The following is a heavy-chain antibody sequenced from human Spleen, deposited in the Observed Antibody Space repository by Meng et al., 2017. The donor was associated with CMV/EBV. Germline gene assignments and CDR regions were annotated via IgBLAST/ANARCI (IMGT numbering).Heavy chain of an antibody. CDR2: IYYSGST. CDR1: GSSISSYY. Sequence: GSLRLSCTVSGSSISSYYWSWIRQPPGKGLEWIGYIYYSGSTNYNPSLKSRVTISVDTSKNQFSLKLSSVTAADTAVYYCASQSSIAVAGGGDINYYYYGMDVWGQGTTVTVSS. V-gene: IGHV4-59*01. D-gene: IGHD6-19*01. J-gene: IGHJ6*02. CDR3: ASQSSIAVAGGGDINYYYYGMDV.